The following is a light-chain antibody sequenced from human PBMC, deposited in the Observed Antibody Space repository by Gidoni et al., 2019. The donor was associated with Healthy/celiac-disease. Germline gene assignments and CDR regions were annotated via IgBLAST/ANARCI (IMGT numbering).Light chain of an antibody. J-gene: IGKJ4*01. Sequence: EIVMTQSPATLSVSPGERATLSCRASQSVSSNLAWYQQKPGQAPRLLIYGASTRATGIPVRFSGSGSGTEFTLTISSLQSEDFAVYYCQQYNNWLRVTFGGGTKVEIK. CDR1: QSVSSN. CDR2: GAS. CDR3: QQYNNWLRVT. V-gene: IGKV3-15*01.